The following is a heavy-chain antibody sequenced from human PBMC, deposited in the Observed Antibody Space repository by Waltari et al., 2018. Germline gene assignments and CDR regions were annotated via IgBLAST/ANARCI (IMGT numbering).Heavy chain of an antibody. J-gene: IGHJ5*02. V-gene: IGHV4-39*01. CDR2: IYYTGST. CDR1: GGSTSSSPYY. D-gene: IGHD5-12*01. CDR3: ARHWKKSGYRFDP. Sequence: QLQLQESGPGLVKPSETLSLTCPVSGGSTSSSPYYWGWIRQSPGKGLEWIGNIYYTGSTYYNPTLKSRVTISGDMSKNQFALKLSSVTAADTAVYYCARHWKKSGYRFDPWGRGTLVTVSS.